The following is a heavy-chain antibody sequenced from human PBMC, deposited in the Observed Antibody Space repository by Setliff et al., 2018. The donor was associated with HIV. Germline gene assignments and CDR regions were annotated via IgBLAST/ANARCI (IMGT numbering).Heavy chain of an antibody. D-gene: IGHD2-15*01. V-gene: IGHV4-34*01. Sequence: SETLSLTCVVYRGSFSDYYWTWIRQPPGRGLEWIGEISPSGTTNSNPSLKSRVTISVDTSKNQLSLRLTSVTAADTAVYYCAGENPDGWLHHYTDVWGKGTTVTVSS. CDR2: ISPSGTT. CDR3: AGENPDGWLHHYTDV. J-gene: IGHJ6*03. CDR1: RGSFSDYY.